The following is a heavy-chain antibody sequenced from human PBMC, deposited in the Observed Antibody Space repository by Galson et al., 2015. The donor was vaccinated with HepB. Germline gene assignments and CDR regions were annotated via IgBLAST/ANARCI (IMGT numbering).Heavy chain of an antibody. V-gene: IGHV1-46*01. CDR3: ARDGYYYDSSGYYLIDY. J-gene: IGHJ4*02. D-gene: IGHD3-22*01. CDR2: INPSGGST. CDR1: GYTFTSYY. Sequence: SVKVSCKASGYTFTSYYMHWVRQAPGQGLEWIGIINPSGGSTSYAQKFQGRVTMTRDTSTSTVYMELSSLRSEDTAVYYCARDGYYYDSSGYYLIDYWGQGTLVTVSS.